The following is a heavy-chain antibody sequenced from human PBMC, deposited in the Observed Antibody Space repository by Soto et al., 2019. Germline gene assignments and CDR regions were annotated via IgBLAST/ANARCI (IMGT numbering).Heavy chain of an antibody. J-gene: IGHJ4*02. V-gene: IGHV1-2*02. CDR3: GRGRSGQLVVFY. Sequence: ASVKVSCKASGYTFTGHYIHWVRQAPGQGPEWMGEIGPASGDTRYAQKFQGRVTMTRDTSITTVYMELDNLSPDDTAVYYCGRGRSGQLVVFYWGQGTPVTVSS. CDR1: GYTFTGHY. CDR2: IGPASGDT. D-gene: IGHD3-10*01.